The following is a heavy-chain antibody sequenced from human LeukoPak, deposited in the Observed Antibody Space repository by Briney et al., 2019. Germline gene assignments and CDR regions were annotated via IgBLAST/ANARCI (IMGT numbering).Heavy chain of an antibody. D-gene: IGHD6-6*01. CDR1: GGSISSYY. V-gene: IGHV4-59*01. J-gene: IGHJ3*02. CDR3: VCWGGAARDAFDI. CDR2: IYYSGST. Sequence: PETLSLTCIVSGGSISSYYWSWIRQPPGRGREWVGYIYYSGSTNYNPSLKRRVTISVATSKCQFSLKLSSVTAADTAVFYCVCWGGAARDAFDIWGQGTMVTVSS.